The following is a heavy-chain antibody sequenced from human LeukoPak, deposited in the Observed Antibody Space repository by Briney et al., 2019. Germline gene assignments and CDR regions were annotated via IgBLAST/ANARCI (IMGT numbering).Heavy chain of an antibody. Sequence: GGSLRLSCAASGFTFDDYAMHWVRQAPGKGLEWVSGISWNSGSIGYADSVKGRFTISRDNAKNSLYLQMNSLRAEDTALYYCAKEQPLVSSAAERHGMDVWGQGTTVTVSS. CDR1: GFTFDDYA. CDR3: AKEQPLVSSAAERHGMDV. V-gene: IGHV3-9*01. CDR2: ISWNSGSI. D-gene: IGHD6-13*01. J-gene: IGHJ6*02.